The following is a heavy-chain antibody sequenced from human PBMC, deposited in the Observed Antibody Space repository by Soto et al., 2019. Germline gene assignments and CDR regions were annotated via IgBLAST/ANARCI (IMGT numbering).Heavy chain of an antibody. D-gene: IGHD5-18*01. CDR2: IYRGGST. CDR1: GGSLSSGSYY. Sequence: QVQLQESGPALVKPSETLSLTCTVSGGSLSSGSYYWSWIRQPPGKALEWIGYIYRGGSTKYNPSLKTRVNISIDTSENQFALKLRSLTAADTAVYYCARWKYSYANLPGDWFDSWGQGTLVTVSS. CDR3: ARWKYSYANLPGDWFDS. J-gene: IGHJ5*01. V-gene: IGHV4-61*01.